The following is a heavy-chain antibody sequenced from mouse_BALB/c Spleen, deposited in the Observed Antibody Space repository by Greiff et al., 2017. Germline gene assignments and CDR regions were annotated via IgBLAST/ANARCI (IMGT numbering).Heavy chain of an antibody. CDR3: ARDEVGPWFAY. CDR1: GFTFSDYY. V-gene: IGHV5-4*02. Sequence: EVQLQESGGGLVKPGGSLKLSCAASGFTFSDYYMYWVRQTPEKRLEWVATISDGGSYTYYPDSVKGRFTISRDNAKNNLYLQMSSLKSEDTAMYYCARDEVGPWFAYWGQGTLVTVSA. J-gene: IGHJ3*01. D-gene: IGHD4-1*01. CDR2: ISDGGSYT.